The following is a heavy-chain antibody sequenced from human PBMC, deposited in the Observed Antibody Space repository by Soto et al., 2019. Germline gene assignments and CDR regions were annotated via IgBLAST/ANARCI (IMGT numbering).Heavy chain of an antibody. CDR1: GFTFSSYS. J-gene: IGHJ4*02. CDR2: ISSSSSTI. CDR3: ARDKARRITIFGVVIGGLFDY. V-gene: IGHV3-48*02. Sequence: GGSLRLSCAASGFTFSSYSMNWVRQAPGKGLEWVSYISSSSSTIYYADSVKGRFTISRDNAKNSLYLQMSSLRDEDTAVYYCARDKARRITIFGVVIGGLFDYWGQGTLVTVSS. D-gene: IGHD3-3*01.